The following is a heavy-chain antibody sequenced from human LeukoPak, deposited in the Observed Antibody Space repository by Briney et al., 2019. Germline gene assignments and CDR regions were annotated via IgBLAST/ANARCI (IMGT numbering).Heavy chain of an antibody. CDR1: GFTFSSYA. D-gene: IGHD3-22*01. CDR3: AKAGDYCDSSGCMDV. CDR2: ISGSGGST. V-gene: IGHV3-23*01. J-gene: IGHJ6*02. Sequence: GGSLRLSCAASGFTFSSYAMSWVRQAPGKGLEWVSAISGSGGSTYYADSVKGRFTISRDNSKNTLYLQMNSLRAEDTAVYYCAKAGDYCDSSGCMDVWGQGTTVTVSS.